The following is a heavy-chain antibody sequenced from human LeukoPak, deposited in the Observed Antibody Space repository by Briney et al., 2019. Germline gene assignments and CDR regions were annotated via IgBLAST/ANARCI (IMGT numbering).Heavy chain of an antibody. CDR2: ISDSGYT. J-gene: IGHJ4*02. Sequence: SETLSLTCTVSDGSINNYYWNWIRRSAGKGLEWIGRISDSGYTNYNPSVQSRLSMSVDTSKNQFSLRLTSVTAADTAVYYCARGEHTCDYWGQGTLVSVSS. CDR1: DGSINNYY. D-gene: IGHD1-26*01. CDR3: ARGEHTCDY. V-gene: IGHV4-4*07.